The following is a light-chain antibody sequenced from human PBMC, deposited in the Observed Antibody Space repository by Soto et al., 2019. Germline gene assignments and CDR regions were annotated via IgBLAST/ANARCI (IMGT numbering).Light chain of an antibody. CDR1: LPINNW. CDR2: AAS. J-gene: IGKJ5*01. Sequence: EMSQSPSSVSASVGDTVTITCRSGLPINNWVAWYQQRPGKAPRLLIYAASALQTGVPSRFSGSGSGTDFTLTITSMQPEDFATYYCHQANTHPPLTFGPGARVDIK. V-gene: IGKV1D-12*01. CDR3: HQANTHPPLT.